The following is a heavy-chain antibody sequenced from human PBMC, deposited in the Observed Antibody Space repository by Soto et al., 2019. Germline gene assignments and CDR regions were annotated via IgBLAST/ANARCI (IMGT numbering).Heavy chain of an antibody. CDR3: ASISRLYIVGAPRPYDDFDI. D-gene: IGHD1-26*01. Sequence: QVQLVQSGAEVKKPGASVKVSCKASGCTFTSYDINWVRQATGQGLEWMGWMNPNSGNTGYAQKFQGRVTMTVITAINTAYMELSSLRSESTAVYYCASISRLYIVGAPRPYDDFDIWGQGTMVTVSS. CDR2: MNPNSGNT. V-gene: IGHV1-8*01. CDR1: GCTFTSYD. J-gene: IGHJ3*02.